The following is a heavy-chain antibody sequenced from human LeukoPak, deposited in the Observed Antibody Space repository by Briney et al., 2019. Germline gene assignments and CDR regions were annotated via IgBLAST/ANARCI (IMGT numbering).Heavy chain of an antibody. Sequence: QPGGSLRLSCAASGFTFDDYAMHWVRQAPGKGLDRVSGISWNSGSIGYADSVKGRFTISRDNAKNSLYLQMNSLRAEDMALYYCAKGSDDSSGYYYVGHFDYWGQGTLVTVSS. CDR1: GFTFDDYA. CDR3: AKGSDDSSGYYYVGHFDY. V-gene: IGHV3-9*03. D-gene: IGHD3-22*01. CDR2: ISWNSGSI. J-gene: IGHJ4*02.